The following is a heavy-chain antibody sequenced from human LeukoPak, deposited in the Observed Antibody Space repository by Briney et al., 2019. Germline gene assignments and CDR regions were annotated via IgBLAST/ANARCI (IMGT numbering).Heavy chain of an antibody. CDR3: ARGHIRQLYDFWSSYSQQASKTPFDY. CDR2: INHSGST. D-gene: IGHD3-3*01. CDR1: GGCFSGYY. Sequence: SETLSLTCAVYGGCFSGYYWSWIRQPPGKGLEWIGAINHSGSTIYNPSLKSRVTISVETSKNQFSLELCSVTAAVTAMYYCARGHIRQLYDFWSSYSQQASKTPFDYWGQGTLVTVSS. J-gene: IGHJ4*02. V-gene: IGHV4-34*01.